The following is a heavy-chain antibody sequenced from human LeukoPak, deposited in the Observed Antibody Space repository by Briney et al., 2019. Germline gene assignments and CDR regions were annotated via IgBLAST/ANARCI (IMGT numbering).Heavy chain of an antibody. Sequence: GRSLRLSCAASGFTFSSYAMSWVRQAPGKGLEWVSAISGNGGSTYYADSVKGRFTISRDNSKNTLSLQMNSLRAEDTAVYYCAKDISEARDYFDYWGQGTLVTVSS. CDR2: ISGNGGST. CDR1: GFTFSSYA. V-gene: IGHV3-23*01. J-gene: IGHJ4*02. CDR3: AKDISEARDYFDY.